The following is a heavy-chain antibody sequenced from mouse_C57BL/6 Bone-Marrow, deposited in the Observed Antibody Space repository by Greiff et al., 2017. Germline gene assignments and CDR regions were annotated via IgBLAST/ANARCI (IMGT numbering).Heavy chain of an antibody. D-gene: IGHD2-2*01. CDR3: ARRGDGYDGAWFAY. J-gene: IGHJ3*01. CDR2: IVPSDSYT. V-gene: IGHV1-59*01. CDR1: GYTFTSYW. Sequence: QVQLQQPGAELVRPGTSVKLSCKASGYTFTSYWMHWVKQRPGQGLEWIGVIVPSDSYTNYNQKFKGKATLTVDTSSSTAYMQLSSLTSEDSAVYYCARRGDGYDGAWFAYWGQGTLVTVSA.